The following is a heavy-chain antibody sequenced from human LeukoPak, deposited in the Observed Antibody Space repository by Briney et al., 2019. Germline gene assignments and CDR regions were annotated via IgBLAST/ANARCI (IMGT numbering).Heavy chain of an antibody. CDR3: ARQTAMGRSGDY. J-gene: IGHJ4*02. CDR2: IDPSDSET. D-gene: IGHD5-18*01. Sequence: KPGESLKISCKASGYSFTSYWIGWVRQMPGKGLEWMGIIDPSDSETRYAPSFQGQVTISVDKSLTTPDLQWNSLKASDTAMYYCARQTAMGRSGDYWGQGTLVTVSS. CDR1: GYSFTSYW. V-gene: IGHV5-51*01.